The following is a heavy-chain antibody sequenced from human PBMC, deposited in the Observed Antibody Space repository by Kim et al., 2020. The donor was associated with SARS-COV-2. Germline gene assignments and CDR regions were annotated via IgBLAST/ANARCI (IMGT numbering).Heavy chain of an antibody. CDR1: GGSFSGYY. J-gene: IGHJ6*02. CDR2: INHSGST. CDR3: ARGYSSSWYRYYGMDV. V-gene: IGHV4-34*01. Sequence: SETLSLTCAVYGGSFSGYYWSWIRQPPGKGLEWIGEINHSGSTNYNPSLKSRVTISVDTSKNQFSLKLSSVTAADTAVYYCARGYSSSWYRYYGMDVWGQGTTVTVSS. D-gene: IGHD6-13*01.